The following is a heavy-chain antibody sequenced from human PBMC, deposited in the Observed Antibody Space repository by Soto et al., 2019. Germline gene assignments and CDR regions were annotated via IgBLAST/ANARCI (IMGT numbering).Heavy chain of an antibody. Sequence: SETLSLTVNLPGGAMSRYYWSWICLPPGKGLEWIGYIYHSGSTYYNPSLKSRVTISVDRSKNQFSLKLSSVTAADTAVYYCARDFYDRGLGMDVWGQGTTVTVSS. J-gene: IGHJ6*01. V-gene: IGHV4-59*12. CDR2: IYHSGST. CDR3: ARDFYDRGLGMDV. D-gene: IGHD3-22*01. CDR1: GGAMSRYY.